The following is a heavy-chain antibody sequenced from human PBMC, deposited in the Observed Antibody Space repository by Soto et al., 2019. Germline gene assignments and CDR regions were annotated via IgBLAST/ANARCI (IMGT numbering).Heavy chain of an antibody. CDR3: ARGWLRRGYLDY. CDR1: GFTFRTND. D-gene: IGHD5-12*01. V-gene: IGHV3-13*04. CDR2: IGTAADT. J-gene: IGHJ4*02. Sequence: EEQLVESGGGLVQPGGSLRLSCAAPGFTFRTNDMHWVRQAPGKGLEWVAGIGTAADTYYPDSVKGRFTISRDNAKSSLYLQMKSLRAGDTAVYYCARGWLRRGYLDYWGQGTLVTVSS.